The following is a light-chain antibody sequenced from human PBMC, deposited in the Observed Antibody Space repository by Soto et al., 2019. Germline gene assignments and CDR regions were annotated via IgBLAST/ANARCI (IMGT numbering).Light chain of an antibody. CDR3: QQYGSFSWT. V-gene: IGKV3-15*01. CDR1: QSVSSN. CDR2: GAS. Sequence: EIVMTQSPATLSVSPGERATLSCRASQSVSSNLAWYQQKPGQAPRLLIYGASTRATGIPARFSGSGSGTEFTLTISSLQSEDFAVYYCQQYGSFSWTVGQGTKVEIK. J-gene: IGKJ1*01.